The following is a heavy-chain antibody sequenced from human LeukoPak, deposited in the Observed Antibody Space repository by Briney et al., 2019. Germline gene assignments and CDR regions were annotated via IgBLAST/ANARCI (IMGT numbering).Heavy chain of an antibody. CDR2: IYHSGST. D-gene: IGHD3-3*01. Sequence: PSETLSLTCTVSGYSISSGYYWGWIRQPPGKGLEWIGSIYHSGSTYYNPSLKSRVTISVDTSKNQFSLKLSSVTAADTAVYYCARLETDFWSGYDFDYWGQGTLVTVSS. J-gene: IGHJ4*02. CDR3: ARLETDFWSGYDFDY. V-gene: IGHV4-38-2*02. CDR1: GYSISSGYY.